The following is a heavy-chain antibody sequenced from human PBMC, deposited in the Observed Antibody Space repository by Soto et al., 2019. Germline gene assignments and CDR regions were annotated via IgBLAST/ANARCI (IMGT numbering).Heavy chain of an antibody. D-gene: IGHD6-13*01. CDR3: ARAYPPASIAAALRNWFDP. Sequence: QVQLVQSGAEVKKPGASVKVSCKASGYTFTGYYMHWVRQAPGQGLEWMGWINPNSGGTNYAQKFQGWVTMTRDTSISTAYMELSRLRSDDTAVYYCARAYPPASIAAALRNWFDPWGQGTLVTVSS. J-gene: IGHJ5*02. CDR1: GYTFTGYY. CDR2: INPNSGGT. V-gene: IGHV1-2*04.